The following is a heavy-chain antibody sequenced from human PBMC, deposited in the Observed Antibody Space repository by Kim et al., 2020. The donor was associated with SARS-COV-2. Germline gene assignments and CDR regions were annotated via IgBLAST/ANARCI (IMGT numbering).Heavy chain of an antibody. D-gene: IGHD3-10*01. CDR1: GFTFSSYW. CDR3: ARAWRTTMVRGVTFDY. CDR2: IKQDGSEK. Sequence: GGSLRLSCAASGFTFSSYWMSWVRQAPGKGLEWVANIKQDGSEKYYVDSVKGRFTISRDNAKNSLYLQMNSLRAEDTAVYYCARAWRTTMVRGVTFDYWGQGTLVTVSS. J-gene: IGHJ4*02. V-gene: IGHV3-7*03.